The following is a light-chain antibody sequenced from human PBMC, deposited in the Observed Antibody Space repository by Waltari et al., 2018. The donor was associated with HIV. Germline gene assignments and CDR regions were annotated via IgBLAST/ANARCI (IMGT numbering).Light chain of an antibody. CDR1: QSVFYNSNNKKY. J-gene: IGKJ2*01. V-gene: IGKV4-1*01. CDR3: QQYYDVPYT. Sequence: IVMTHSPDSLTVSRRERATINCRSRQSVFYNSNNKKYLAWYQQKPGQRPKLLIYWASARESGVPDRFRGSGSETDFTLTISSLQPEDVAVYYCQQYYDVPYTFGQGTKLEIK. CDR2: WAS.